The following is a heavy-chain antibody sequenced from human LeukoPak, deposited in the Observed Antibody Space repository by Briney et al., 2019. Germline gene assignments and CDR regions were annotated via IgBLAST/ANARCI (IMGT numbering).Heavy chain of an antibody. Sequence: GASVKVSCKASGYTFTSYDINWVRQATGQGLEWMGWMNPNSGNTGYAQKFQGRVTMTRNTSISTAYMELSSLRSEDTAVYYCARWRTTVTPPYYYGMDVWGQGTTVTVSS. V-gene: IGHV1-8*01. CDR1: GYTFTSYD. D-gene: IGHD4-17*01. CDR2: MNPNSGNT. J-gene: IGHJ6*02. CDR3: ARWRTTVTPPYYYGMDV.